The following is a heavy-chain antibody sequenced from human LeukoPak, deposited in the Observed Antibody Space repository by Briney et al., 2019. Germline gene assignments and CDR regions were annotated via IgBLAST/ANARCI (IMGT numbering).Heavy chain of an antibody. J-gene: IGHJ4*02. CDR3: ARARCTNGVCYRYYFDY. CDR2: IYTSGST. Sequence: SETLSLTCTVSGGSISSYYWSWIRQPAGKGLEWIGRIYTSGSTNYNPPLKSRVTMSVDTSKNQFSLKLSSVTAADTAVYYCARARCTNGVCYRYYFDYWGQGTLVTVSS. CDR1: GGSISSYY. D-gene: IGHD2-8*01. V-gene: IGHV4-4*07.